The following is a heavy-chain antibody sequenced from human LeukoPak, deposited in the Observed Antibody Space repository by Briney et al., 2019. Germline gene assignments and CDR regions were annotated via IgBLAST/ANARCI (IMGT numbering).Heavy chain of an antibody. D-gene: IGHD5-12*01. V-gene: IGHV4-39*01. Sequence: SETLSLTCTVSGGSISSSSYYWGWIRQPPGKGLEWIGSIYYSGSTYYNPSLKSRVTISVDTSKNQFSLKPSSVTAADTAVYYCARISRAQDASGYFSHSKYFDYWGQGTLVTVSS. CDR2: IYYSGST. J-gene: IGHJ4*02. CDR1: GGSISSSSYY. CDR3: ARISRAQDASGYFSHSKYFDY.